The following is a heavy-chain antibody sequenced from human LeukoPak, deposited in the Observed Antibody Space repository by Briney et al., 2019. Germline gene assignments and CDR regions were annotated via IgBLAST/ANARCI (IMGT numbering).Heavy chain of an antibody. CDR3: ARGPDKQRGFDY. Sequence: GGSLRLSCAASGFTFSSDNMNWVRQAPGKGLEWVANIKQDGSEKYYVDSVTGRFTISRDNAKNSLYLQMNSLRAEDTAVYYCARGPDKQRGFDYWGQGTLVTVSS. V-gene: IGHV3-7*01. D-gene: IGHD6-25*01. CDR2: IKQDGSEK. CDR1: GFTFSSDN. J-gene: IGHJ4*02.